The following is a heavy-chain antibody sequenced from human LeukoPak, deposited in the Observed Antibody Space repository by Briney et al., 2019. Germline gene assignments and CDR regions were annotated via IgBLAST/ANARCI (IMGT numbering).Heavy chain of an antibody. D-gene: IGHD5-24*01. CDR3: AKSGYNRFDY. J-gene: IGHJ4*02. CDR2: ISSSSSYI. CDR1: GFTFDDYA. Sequence: GGSLRLSCAASGFTFDDYAMHWVRQAPGKGLEWVSSISSSSSYIYYADSVKGRFTISRDNSKNTLILQMNSLRAEDTAVYYCAKSGYNRFDYWGQGILVTVSS. V-gene: IGHV3-21*04.